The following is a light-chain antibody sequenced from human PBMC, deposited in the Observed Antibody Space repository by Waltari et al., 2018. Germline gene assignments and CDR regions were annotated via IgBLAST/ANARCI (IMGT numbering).Light chain of an antibody. CDR1: HSVSSN. V-gene: IGKV3-15*01. CDR2: GAS. Sequence: EIVMTQSPATLSVSPGDRATLSCRASHSVSSNVAWSQQKAGQAPRLLIYGASTRATGIPARFSGSGSGTEFTLTISGLQSEDFAVYYCQQYNNWPPGVDTFGQGTKLEIK. J-gene: IGKJ2*01. CDR3: QQYNNWPPGVDT.